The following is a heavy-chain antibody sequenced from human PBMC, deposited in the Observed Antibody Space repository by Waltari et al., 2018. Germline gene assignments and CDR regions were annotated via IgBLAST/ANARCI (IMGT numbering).Heavy chain of an antibody. V-gene: IGHV3-11*01. Sequence: QVQLVESGGGLVQPGGSLRLSCATSGFTFSDYYMSWIRPAPGKGLEWISYISSSGNTGYYADSVKGRFTVSRDNAKNSLYLQMNSLTTEDTALYYCARGARYFDWNHDAFDIWGRGTMVIVSS. CDR3: ARGARYFDWNHDAFDI. CDR1: GFTFSDYY. J-gene: IGHJ3*02. CDR2: ISSSGNTG. D-gene: IGHD3-9*01.